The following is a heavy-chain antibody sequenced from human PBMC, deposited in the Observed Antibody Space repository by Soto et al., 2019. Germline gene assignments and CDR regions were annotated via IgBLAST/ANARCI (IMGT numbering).Heavy chain of an antibody. D-gene: IGHD3-3*01. CDR2: IKSKTDGGTT. J-gene: IGHJ5*02. CDR1: GFTFSNAW. Sequence: GVSLRLSCAASGFTFSNAWMNWVRQAPGKGLEWVGRIKSKTDGGTTDYAAPGKGRFTISRDDSKNTLYLQMNSLKTEDTAVYYCTTDEYDFWSGPPTWGQGTLVTVSS. V-gene: IGHV3-15*07. CDR3: TTDEYDFWSGPPT.